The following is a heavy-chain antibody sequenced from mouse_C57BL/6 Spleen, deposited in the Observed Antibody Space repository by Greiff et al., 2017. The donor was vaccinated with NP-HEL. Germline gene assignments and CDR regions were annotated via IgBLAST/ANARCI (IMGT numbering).Heavy chain of an antibody. V-gene: IGHV5-17*01. CDR3: ATYGNYGYFDY. CDR1: GFTFSDYG. J-gene: IGHJ2*01. CDR2: ISSGSSTI. Sequence: EVMLVESGGGLVKPGGSLKLSCAASGFTFSDYGMHWVRQAPEKGLEWVAYISSGSSTIYYADTVKGRFTISRDNAKNTLFLQMTSLRSEDTAMYYCATYGNYGYFDYWGQGTTLTVSS. D-gene: IGHD2-1*01.